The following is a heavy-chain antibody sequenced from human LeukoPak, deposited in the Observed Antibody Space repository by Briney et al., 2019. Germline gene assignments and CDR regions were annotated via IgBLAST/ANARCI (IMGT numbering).Heavy chain of an antibody. CDR3: ARLRGGSYYDY. D-gene: IGHD1-26*01. V-gene: IGHV4-59*08. CDR1: GVSISSYY. J-gene: IGHJ4*02. Sequence: SETLSLTCTVSGVSISSYYWGWIRQPPGKGLEWIGYISGSTNYNPSLKSRVTISIDTSKNQFSLKVSSVTAADTAVYYCARLRGGSYYDYWGQGTLVTVSS. CDR2: ISGST.